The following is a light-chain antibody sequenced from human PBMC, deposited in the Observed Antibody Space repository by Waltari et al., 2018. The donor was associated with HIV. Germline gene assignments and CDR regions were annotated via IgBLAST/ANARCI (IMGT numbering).Light chain of an antibody. J-gene: IGLJ3*02. CDR1: ALPKKY. CDR3: YSTDSSGSRWV. V-gene: IGLV3-10*01. CDR2: EDS. Sequence: SDELTQPPSASVSPGQTARITCSGDALPKKYAYWYQQKSGQAPLLVIYEDSKRPSVSPERFSGSSAGTMATLTINEAQVEDEADYYCYSTDSSGSRWVFGGGTKLTVL.